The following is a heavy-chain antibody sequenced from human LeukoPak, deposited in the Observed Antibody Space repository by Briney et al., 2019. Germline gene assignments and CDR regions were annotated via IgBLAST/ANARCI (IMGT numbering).Heavy chain of an antibody. D-gene: IGHD1-26*01. J-gene: IGHJ4*02. V-gene: IGHV1-69*05. CDR3: ARSGDQVGAVGATAFRY. CDR1: GGTFSSYA. Sequence: SVKVSYKTSGGTFSSYAISWVRQAPGQGLEWMGGIIPIFGTANYAQKFQGRVTITTDESTSTAYMELSSLRSEDTAVYYCARSGDQVGAVGATAFRYWGQGTLVTVSS. CDR2: IIPIFGTA.